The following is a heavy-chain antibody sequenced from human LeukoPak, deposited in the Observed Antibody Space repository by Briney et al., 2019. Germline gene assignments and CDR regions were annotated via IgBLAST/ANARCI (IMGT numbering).Heavy chain of an antibody. V-gene: IGHV3-11*04. D-gene: IGHD6-19*01. CDR2: ISSSGSTI. CDR1: GFTFSDYY. Sequence: PGGSLRLSCAASGFTFSDYYMSWIRQAPGKGLEWVSYISSSGSTIYYADSVKGRFAISRDNAKNSLYLQMNSLRAEDTAVYYCARDIAVAGNWFDPWGQGTLVTVSS. J-gene: IGHJ5*02. CDR3: ARDIAVAGNWFDP.